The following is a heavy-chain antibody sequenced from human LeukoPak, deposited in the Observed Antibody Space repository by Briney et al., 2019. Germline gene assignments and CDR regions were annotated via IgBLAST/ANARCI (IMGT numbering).Heavy chain of an antibody. CDR2: IWFDGINK. CDR1: GFTFSNYG. V-gene: IGHV3-33*01. D-gene: IGHD1-26*01. J-gene: IGHJ3*02. Sequence: HPGGSLRLSCAASGFTFSNYGMHWVRQAPGKGLEWVAVIWFDGINKYYADSVKGRFTISRDNSKNTLFLQMNSLRAEDTAVYYCATGATSGSEAFDIWGQGTMVTVSS. CDR3: ATGATSGSEAFDI.